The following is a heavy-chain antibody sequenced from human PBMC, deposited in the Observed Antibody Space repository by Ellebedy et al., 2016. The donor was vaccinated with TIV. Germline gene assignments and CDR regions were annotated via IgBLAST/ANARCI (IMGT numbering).Heavy chain of an antibody. J-gene: IGHJ4*02. D-gene: IGHD1-26*01. CDR1: GGSFSTHN. Sequence: MPSETLSLTCAVYGGSFSTHNWGWIRQPPGKGLEWIGQISHSGATDYNPSLKSRVTISVDTSKNQFSLNLSSVTAADTAVYYCARGTRIVGTTTGFPFWGQGTLVTVSS. V-gene: IGHV4-34*01. CDR3: ARGTRIVGTTTGFPF. CDR2: ISHSGAT.